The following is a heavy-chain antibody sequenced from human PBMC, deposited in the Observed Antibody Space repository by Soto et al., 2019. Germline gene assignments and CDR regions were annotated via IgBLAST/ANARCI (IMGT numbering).Heavy chain of an antibody. CDR2: INPSGIST. CDR1: GYSFPNYY. V-gene: IGHV1-46*01. D-gene: IGHD2-15*01. J-gene: IGHJ4*02. Sequence: QVQLVQSGAEVKKPGASVKVSCKTSGYSFPNYYLHWVRQAPGQGLEWMGLINPSGISTSYAQKFQGIVTMTRDTSTSTVYMDLSSLRSDDTAVYYFSRSEKVVVAASSPVYFDYWGQGTVVTVSS. CDR3: SRSEKVVVAASSPVYFDY.